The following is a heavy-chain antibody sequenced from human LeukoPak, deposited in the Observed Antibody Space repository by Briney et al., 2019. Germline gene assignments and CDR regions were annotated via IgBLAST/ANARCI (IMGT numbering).Heavy chain of an antibody. Sequence: LETLSLTCTVSGGSISTHYWNWIRRSPGKGLEWIGYIYYSGSTNYNPSLKSRVTISVDTSKNQLSLRLSSVTAADSAVYYCARNLEMATITSPFDIWGQGTMVTVSS. D-gene: IGHD5-24*01. CDR3: ARNLEMATITSPFDI. V-gene: IGHV4-59*11. J-gene: IGHJ3*02. CDR1: GGSISTHY. CDR2: IYYSGST.